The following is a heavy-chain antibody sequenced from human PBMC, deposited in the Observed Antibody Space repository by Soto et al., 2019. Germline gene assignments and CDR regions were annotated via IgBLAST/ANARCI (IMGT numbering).Heavy chain of an antibody. D-gene: IGHD5-12*01. CDR1: GGSIRSYC. J-gene: IGHJ4*02. V-gene: IGHV4-59*01. Sequence: SETLSLTCTVSGGSIRSYCWTWIRQPPGKGLEWIGYICNSGTTNYNPSLKSRVTISVDTSKNQFSLKLSSVTAADTAVYYCARALVEMATIYYFDYWGQGTRVTVSS. CDR3: ARALVEMATIYYFDY. CDR2: ICNSGTT.